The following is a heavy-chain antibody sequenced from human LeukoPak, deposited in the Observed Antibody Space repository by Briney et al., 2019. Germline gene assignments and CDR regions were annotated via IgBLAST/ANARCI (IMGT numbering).Heavy chain of an antibody. CDR2: INHDGSST. CDR3: VRDWGYDSSGYWQKYFDT. V-gene: IGHV3-74*01. J-gene: IGHJ4*02. CDR1: EFSVGSNY. Sequence: GGSLRLSCAASEFSVGSNYMTWVRQAPGKGLVWVSRINHDGSSTNYADSVKGRFTISRDNAKNTVYLQMNSLRAEDTAVYYCVRDWGYDSSGYWQKYFDTWGQGTLVTVSS. D-gene: IGHD3-22*01.